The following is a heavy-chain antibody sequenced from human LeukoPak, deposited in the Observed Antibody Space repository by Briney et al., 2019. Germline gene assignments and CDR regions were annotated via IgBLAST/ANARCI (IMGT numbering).Heavy chain of an antibody. CDR1: GFTFGKYW. CDR3: ARDQYDTWSRRGNFDS. J-gene: IGHJ4*02. CDR2: IKLDGSEK. D-gene: IGHD3-3*01. Sequence: GGSLRLSCVASGFTFGKYWMSWVRQAPGKGLEWVANIKLDGSEKNYVDSVKGRFTISRDNTKNSLCLQMNSLRVEDTAVFYCARDQYDTWSRRGNFDSWGQGTLVIVSS. V-gene: IGHV3-7*03.